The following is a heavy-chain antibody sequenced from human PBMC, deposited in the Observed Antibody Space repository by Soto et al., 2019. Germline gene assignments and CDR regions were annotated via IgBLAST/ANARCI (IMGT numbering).Heavy chain of an antibody. CDR3: AREQYGGNPMI. J-gene: IGHJ4*02. D-gene: IGHD3-16*01. V-gene: IGHV1-69*08. CDR2: IIPILGIA. CDR1: GGTFSSYT. Sequence: QVQLVQSGAEVKKPGSSVKVSCKASGGTFSSYTISWVRQAPGQGLEWMGRIIPILGIANYAQKFQGRVTITADKSTSTAYMALSSLRSEDTAVYYCAREQYGGNPMIWGQGALVTVSS.